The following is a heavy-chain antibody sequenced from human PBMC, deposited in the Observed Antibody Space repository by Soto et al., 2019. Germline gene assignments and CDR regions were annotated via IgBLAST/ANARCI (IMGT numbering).Heavy chain of an antibody. Sequence: QVQLVQSGAEVKKPGSSVKVSCKGSGGTFSSYTISWVRQAPGQGLEWMGRIIPILGIANYAQKFQGRVTITADKSTSTAYMELSSLRSEDTAVYYCARGTMVRGVDWFDPWGQGTLVTVSS. CDR1: GGTFSSYT. CDR3: ARGTMVRGVDWFDP. V-gene: IGHV1-69*02. J-gene: IGHJ5*02. D-gene: IGHD3-10*01. CDR2: IIPILGIA.